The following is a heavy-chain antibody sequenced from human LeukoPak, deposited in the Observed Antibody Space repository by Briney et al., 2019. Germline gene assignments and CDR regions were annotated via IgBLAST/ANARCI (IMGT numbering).Heavy chain of an antibody. CDR1: GFTFTVYN. CDR2: INPNNGGT. CDR3: AGGYCSGGSCENDAFDI. D-gene: IGHD2-15*01. J-gene: IGHJ3*02. V-gene: IGHV1-2*02. Sequence: ASVKVSCKASGFTFTVYNIHWVRQAPGQGLEWMGWINPNNGGTNYAQKFQGRVTMTRDTSISTAYMELSRLRSDDTAVYYCAGGYCSGGSCENDAFDIWGQGTMVTVSS.